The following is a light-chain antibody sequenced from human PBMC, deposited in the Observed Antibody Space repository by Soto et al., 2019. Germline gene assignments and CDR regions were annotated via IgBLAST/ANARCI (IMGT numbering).Light chain of an antibody. CDR2: LDSDGSH. V-gene: IGLV4-69*01. CDR1: SGHSSYA. J-gene: IGLJ2*01. Sequence: QPVLTQSPSASASLGASVKLTCTLSSGHSSYAIAWHQQQPEKGPRYLMKLDSDGSHTKGDAIXDRFSGSSSGAERYLTXSSLQXXXEXXYYCQTWGTGIHVVFGGGTKLTVL. CDR3: QTWGTGIHVV.